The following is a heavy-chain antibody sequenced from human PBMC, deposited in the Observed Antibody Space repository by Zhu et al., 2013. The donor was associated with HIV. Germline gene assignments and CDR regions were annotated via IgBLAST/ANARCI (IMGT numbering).Heavy chain of an antibody. CDR3: ATEGNPQQLLGGPQFYFDR. J-gene: IGHJ4*02. V-gene: IGHV1-2*02. CDR2: INPKNGDT. CDR1: GYRFTAYY. Sequence: QSGTEMKRPGASVKVSCKPLGYRFTAYYIHWVRLAPGKGIEWMGYINPKNGDTKCAQNFQGRVTMTRDTSTSTVYMDLSSLRYDDTAVYYCATEGNPQQLLGGPQFYFDRWGQGTLVTVSS. D-gene: IGHD3-10*01.